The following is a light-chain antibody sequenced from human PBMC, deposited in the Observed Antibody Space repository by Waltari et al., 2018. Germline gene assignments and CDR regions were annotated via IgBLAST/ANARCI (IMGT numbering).Light chain of an antibody. J-gene: IGKJ1*01. CDR2: WAS. Sequence: DIVMTQSPDSLAVSLGERATINCKSSQSVLYSSNNKNYLAWYQQKPGQPPKLLIYWASTQESGVPYRFSGSGSGTDFTLTISCLQAEDVAVYYCQQYLSTPPTFGQGTKVEIK. CDR3: QQYLSTPPT. CDR1: QSVLYSSNNKNY. V-gene: IGKV4-1*01.